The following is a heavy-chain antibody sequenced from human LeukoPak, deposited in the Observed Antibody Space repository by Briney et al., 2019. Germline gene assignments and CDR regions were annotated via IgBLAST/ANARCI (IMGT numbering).Heavy chain of an antibody. CDR1: GGSFSPYY. D-gene: IGHD3-10*01. J-gene: IGHJ4*02. CDR2: INHSRST. V-gene: IGHV4-34*01. CDR3: ARVLDYYGSGTRDFDY. Sequence: SETLSLTCAVYGGSFSPYYWSWIRQSPDKGLEWIGEINHSRSTNYNPSLKSRVTISVDTSKNQFSLKLSSVTAADTAVYYCARVLDYYGSGTRDFDYWGQGTLVTVSS.